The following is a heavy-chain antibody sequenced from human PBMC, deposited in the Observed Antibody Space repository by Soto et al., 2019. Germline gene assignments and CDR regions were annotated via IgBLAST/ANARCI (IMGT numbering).Heavy chain of an antibody. CDR2: IIPIFGTA. Sequence: QVQLMQSGAEVKKPGSSVKISCKASGGTFSSYAISWVRQAPGQGLEWMGGIIPIFGTANYAQKFQDRVTISADASTSTAYMELSSLRSEDTAVYYCASGVGLKVGIAIRYNYYARDVWGQGTTVTVS. V-gene: IGHV1-69*01. D-gene: IGHD6-13*01. CDR3: ASGVGLKVGIAIRYNYYARDV. CDR1: GGTFSSYA. J-gene: IGHJ6*01.